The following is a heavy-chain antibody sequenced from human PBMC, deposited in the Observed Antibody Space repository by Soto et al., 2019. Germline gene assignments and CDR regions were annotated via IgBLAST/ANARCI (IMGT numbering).Heavy chain of an antibody. V-gene: IGHV1-69*12. CDR2: ISPIFGTA. Sequence: QVQLVQSGAEVKKPGSSGKVSCKASGGTFSRYAISWVRRAPGQGLEWMGGISPIFGTANYAQTFQGRVTMTADEPTSTAYKELSSLRSEDTAVYYCARDGNLRDGQSPGPWGQGTLVTVSS. D-gene: IGHD1-1*01. J-gene: IGHJ5*02. CDR3: ARDGNLRDGQSPGP. CDR1: GGTFSRYA.